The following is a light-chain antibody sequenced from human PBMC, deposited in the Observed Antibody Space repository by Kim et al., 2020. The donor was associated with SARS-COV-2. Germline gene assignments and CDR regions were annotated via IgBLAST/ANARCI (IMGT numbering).Light chain of an antibody. CDR1: SSDVGYYDY. Sequence: GQSLTISCTGTSSDVGYYDYVSWYQQHPGKVPKLIISDVSNRPAGISSRFSGSKSGNTAYLTISGLQDEDEADYYCCSHARGSAYVFGTGTKVTVL. V-gene: IGLV2-14*03. CDR2: DVS. J-gene: IGLJ1*01. CDR3: CSHARGSAYV.